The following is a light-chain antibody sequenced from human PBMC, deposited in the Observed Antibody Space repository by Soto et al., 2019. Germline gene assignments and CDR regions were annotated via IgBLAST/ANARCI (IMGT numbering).Light chain of an antibody. CDR2: GVF. CDR3: QQFDYLIT. CDR1: QTISGNY. V-gene: IGKV3-20*01. Sequence: EIVLTQSPGTLSLSPGERATLSCRASQTISGNYVAWYQQKTGQAPRLLIYGVFNRATGIPDRFSGSGSGTDFTLTITRLEPEDFAVYYCQQFDYLITCGQGTRLEIK. J-gene: IGKJ5*01.